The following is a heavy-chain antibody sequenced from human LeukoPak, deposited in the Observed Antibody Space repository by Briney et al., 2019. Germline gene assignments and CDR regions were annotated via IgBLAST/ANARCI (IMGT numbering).Heavy chain of an antibody. J-gene: IGHJ4*02. CDR3: ARDSPTGILDY. Sequence: GRSLRLSCAASGFTVSSNYMSWVRQAPGKGLEWVSVIYSGGSTYYADSVKGRFTISRDNSKNTLYLQMNSLRAEDTAVYYCARDSPTGILDYWGQGTLVTVSS. CDR2: IYSGGST. CDR1: GFTVSSNY. D-gene: IGHD1-1*01. V-gene: IGHV3-53*01.